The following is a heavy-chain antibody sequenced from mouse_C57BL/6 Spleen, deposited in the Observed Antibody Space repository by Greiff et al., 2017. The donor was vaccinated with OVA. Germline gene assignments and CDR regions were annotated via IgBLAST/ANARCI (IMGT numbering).Heavy chain of an antibody. CDR3: ARWDYGRFAY. J-gene: IGHJ3*01. CDR1: GYTFTDYN. Sequence: EVQGVESGPELVKPGASVKIPCKASGYTFTDYNMDWVKQSHGKSLEWIGNINPSNGGTNYNEKFKSKATLTVDKSSSTAYMQLSSLTSEDSAVYYCARWDYGRFAYWGQGTLVTVSA. V-gene: IGHV1-18*01. CDR2: INPSNGGT. D-gene: IGHD2-4*01.